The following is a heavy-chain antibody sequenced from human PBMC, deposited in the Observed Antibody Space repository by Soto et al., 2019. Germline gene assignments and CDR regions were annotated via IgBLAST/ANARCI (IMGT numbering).Heavy chain of an antibody. CDR1: GFSFSNYW. CDR2: INPDGRDM. Sequence: EVQLVESGGDLVQPGGSLRLPCVASGFSFSNYWMAWVRQAPGTGLEWVAKINPDGRDMYYVDSVKGRFTISRDNAKNSLYLQMSSLRVEDTALFYCARDDGLRTVDYWGQGTLVTVSS. J-gene: IGHJ4*02. V-gene: IGHV3-7*01. CDR3: ARDDGLRTVDY.